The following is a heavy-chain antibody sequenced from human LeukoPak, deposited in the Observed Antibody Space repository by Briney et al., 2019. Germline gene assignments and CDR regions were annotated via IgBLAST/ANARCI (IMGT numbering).Heavy chain of an antibody. J-gene: IGHJ2*01. Sequence: GGSLRLSCAASGVTFSGSAMHWVRQAAGKGLEWVGRIRSKANSYATAYAASVKGRFTISRDDSKNTAYLQMNSLKTEDTAVYYCTRHVTYIAAAVYWYFDLWGRGTLVTVSS. V-gene: IGHV3-73*01. D-gene: IGHD6-13*01. CDR2: IRSKANSYAT. CDR1: GVTFSGSA. CDR3: TRHVTYIAAAVYWYFDL.